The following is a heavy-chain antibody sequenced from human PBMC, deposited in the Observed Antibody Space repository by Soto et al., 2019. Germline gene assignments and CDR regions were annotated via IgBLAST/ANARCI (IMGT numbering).Heavy chain of an antibody. CDR2: INPNSGGT. J-gene: IGHJ3*02. D-gene: IGHD2-15*01. CDR1: GYTFTGYY. CDR3: ARTNRGGYCSGGSCYSDAFDI. Sequence: EASVKVSCKASGYTFTGYYMHWVRQAPGQGLEWMGWINPNSGGTNYAQKFQGWVTMTRDTSISTAYMELSRLRSDDTAVYYCARTNRGGYCSGGSCYSDAFDIWGQGTMVTVSS. V-gene: IGHV1-2*04.